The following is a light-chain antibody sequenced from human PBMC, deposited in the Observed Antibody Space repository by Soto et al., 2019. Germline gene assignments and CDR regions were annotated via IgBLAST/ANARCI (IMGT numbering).Light chain of an antibody. J-gene: IGLJ2*01. V-gene: IGLV2-14*01. Sequence: QPASVSGSPGQSITISCTGTSSDVGFYNYVSWYQQHPGKAPKLMIYEVSHRPSGVSNRFSGSKSGNTASLTISGLQAEDEANYYCSSYTSSSTLVFGGGTKLTVL. CDR3: SSYTSSSTLV. CDR2: EVS. CDR1: SSDVGFYNY.